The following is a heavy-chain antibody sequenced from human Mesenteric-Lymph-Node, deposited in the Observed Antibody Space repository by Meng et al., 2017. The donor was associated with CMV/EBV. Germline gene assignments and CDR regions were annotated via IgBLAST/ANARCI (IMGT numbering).Heavy chain of an antibody. D-gene: IGHD3-22*01. CDR2: ISGYNGNT. CDR3: ARAGDPYYYDSSGYYYGLIYYGMDV. CDR1: GDSFITHG. Sequence: ASVKVSCKASGDSFITHGITWVRQAPGQGLEWMGWISGYNGNTKYAQKFQGRVTMTTDTSTSTAYMELKSLRSDDTAVYFCARAGDPYYYDSSGYYYGLIYYGMDVWGQGTTVTVSS. J-gene: IGHJ6*02. V-gene: IGHV1-18*01.